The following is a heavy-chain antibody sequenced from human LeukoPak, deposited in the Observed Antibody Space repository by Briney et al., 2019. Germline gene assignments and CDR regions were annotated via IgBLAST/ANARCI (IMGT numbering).Heavy chain of an antibody. D-gene: IGHD4-23*01. CDR2: IYWDDDK. CDR3: ASYYAYGGNSGWYFDL. V-gene: IGHV2-5*02. Sequence: SGPTLVNPTQTLTLTCTFSGFSLSTSGVGVGWIRQPPGKALEWLALIYWDDDKRYSPSLKSRLTITKDTSKNQVVLTMTNMDPVDTATYYCASYYAYGGNSGWYFDLWGRGTLVTVSS. CDR1: GFSLSTSGVG. J-gene: IGHJ2*01.